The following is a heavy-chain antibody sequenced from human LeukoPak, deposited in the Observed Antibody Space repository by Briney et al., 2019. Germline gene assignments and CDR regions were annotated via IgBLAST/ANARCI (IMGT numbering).Heavy chain of an antibody. Sequence: GGSLRLSCAASGFTFSNYWMSWVRQAPGKGLEWVANINQDGSEKYYVDSVRGRYTISRDNAENSLYLQMNSLRAEDTAVYYCARTWMYSNYFRGQGTLVTVSS. J-gene: IGHJ4*02. V-gene: IGHV3-7*03. CDR2: INQDGSEK. CDR3: ARTWMYSNYF. CDR1: GFTFSNYW. D-gene: IGHD4-11*01.